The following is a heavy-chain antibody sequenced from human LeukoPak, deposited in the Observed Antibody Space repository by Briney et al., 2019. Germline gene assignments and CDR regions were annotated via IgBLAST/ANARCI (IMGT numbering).Heavy chain of an antibody. CDR1: GGSISSYY. V-gene: IGHV4-59*12. CDR3: ARDREETYYYGSGGYNWFDP. Sequence: QPSETLSLTCTVSGGSISSYYWSWIRQPPGKGLEWIGYIYYSGSTNYNPSLKSRVTILVDTSKNQFSLKLSSVTAADTAVYFCARDREETYYYGSGGYNWFDPWGQGTLVTVSS. D-gene: IGHD3-10*01. J-gene: IGHJ5*02. CDR2: IYYSGST.